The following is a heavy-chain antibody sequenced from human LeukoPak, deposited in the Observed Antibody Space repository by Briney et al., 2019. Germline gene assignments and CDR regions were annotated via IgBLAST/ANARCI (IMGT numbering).Heavy chain of an antibody. Sequence: ASVKVSCKASGGTFSSYAISWVRQAPGQGLEWMGWINPNSGGTNYAQKFQGRVTMTRDTSISTAYMELSRLRSDDTAVYYCARGEYSGSYYYFAYWGQGTLVTVSS. CDR1: GGTFSSYA. D-gene: IGHD1-26*01. CDR3: ARGEYSGSYYYFAY. J-gene: IGHJ4*02. V-gene: IGHV1-2*02. CDR2: INPNSGGT.